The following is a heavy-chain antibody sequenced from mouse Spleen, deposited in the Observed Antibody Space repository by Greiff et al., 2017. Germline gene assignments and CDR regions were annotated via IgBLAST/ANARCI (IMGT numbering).Heavy chain of an antibody. CDR3: ARHESGSSYNYAMDY. CDR2: IWSDGST. J-gene: IGHJ4*01. CDR1: GFSLTSYG. D-gene: IGHD1-1*01. Sequence: QVQLQQSGPGLVAPSQSLSITCTVSGFSLTSYGVHWVRQPPGKGLEWLVVIWSDGSTTYNSALKSRLSISKDNSKSQVFLKMNSLQTDDTAMYYCARHESGSSYNYAMDYWGQGTSVTVSS. V-gene: IGHV2-6-1*01.